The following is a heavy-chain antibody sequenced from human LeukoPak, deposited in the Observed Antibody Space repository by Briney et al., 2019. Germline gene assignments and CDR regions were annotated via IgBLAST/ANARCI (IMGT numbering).Heavy chain of an antibody. CDR2: INPSGGST. J-gene: IGHJ6*02. Sequence: ASVKVSCKASGYTFTGYYMHWVRQAPGQGLEWMGIINPSGGSTSYAQKFQGRVTMTRDTSTSTVYMELSSLGSEDTAVYYCAREIATTAAAGYGMDVWGQGTTVTVSS. CDR3: AREIATTAAAGYGMDV. D-gene: IGHD6-13*01. V-gene: IGHV1-46*01. CDR1: GYTFTGYY.